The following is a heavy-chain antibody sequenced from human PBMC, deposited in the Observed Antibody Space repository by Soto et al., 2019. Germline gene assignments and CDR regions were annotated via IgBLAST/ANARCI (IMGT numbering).Heavy chain of an antibody. CDR2: MNPNSGNT. CDR3: ASEVPALGNDY. V-gene: IGHV1-8*01. D-gene: IGHD7-27*01. J-gene: IGHJ4*02. CDR1: GYTFTSYD. Sequence: QVQLVQSGAEVKKPGASVKVSCKASGYTFTSYDINWVRQATGQGLEWMGWMNPNSGNTGYAQKFRGRVTMTRNTSISPAYLELSSLSSDDTAVYYCASEVPALGNDYWGQGTLVTVSS.